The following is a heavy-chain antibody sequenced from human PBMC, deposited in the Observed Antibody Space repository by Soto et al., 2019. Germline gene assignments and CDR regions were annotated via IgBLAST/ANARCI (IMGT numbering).Heavy chain of an antibody. CDR3: ASDYSPWLRN. Sequence: ASVKGSCKASGGTFSSYAISWVRQAPGQGLEWMGGIIPIFGTANYAQKFQGRVTITADKSTSTAYMELSSLRSEDTAVYYCASDYSPWLRNWGQGTQVTVSS. CDR2: IIPIFGTA. CDR1: GGTFSSYA. V-gene: IGHV1-69*06. D-gene: IGHD5-12*01. J-gene: IGHJ4*02.